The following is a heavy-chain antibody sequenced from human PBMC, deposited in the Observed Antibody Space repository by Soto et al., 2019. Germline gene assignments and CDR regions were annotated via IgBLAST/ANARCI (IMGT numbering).Heavy chain of an antibody. Sequence: QVQLVESGGGVVQPGRSLRLSCAASGFTFSSYGMHWVRQAPGKGLEWVAVIWYDGSNNYYADSVKGRFTISRDNSKHTRYLQMNSLRAEDTAVYYCARGSSSWHDYYYYGMDVWGQGTTVTVSS. CDR2: IWYDGSNN. CDR3: ARGSSSWHDYYYYGMDV. CDR1: GFTFSSYG. J-gene: IGHJ6*02. D-gene: IGHD6-13*01. V-gene: IGHV3-33*01.